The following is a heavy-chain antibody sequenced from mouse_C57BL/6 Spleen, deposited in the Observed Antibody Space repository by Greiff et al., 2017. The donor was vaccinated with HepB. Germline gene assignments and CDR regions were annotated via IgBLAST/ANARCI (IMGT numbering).Heavy chain of an antibody. V-gene: IGHV1-26*01. Sequence: VQLQQSGPELVKPGASVKISCKASGYTFTDYYMNWVKQSHGKSLEWIGDINPNNGGTSYNQKFKGKATLTVDKSSSTAYMELRSLTSEDSAVYYCARGGGNYYWGQGTTLTVSS. CDR1: GYTFTDYY. J-gene: IGHJ2*01. CDR3: ARGGGNYY. CDR2: INPNNGGT.